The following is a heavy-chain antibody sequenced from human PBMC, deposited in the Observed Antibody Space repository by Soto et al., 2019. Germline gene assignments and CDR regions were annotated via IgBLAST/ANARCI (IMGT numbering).Heavy chain of an antibody. J-gene: IGHJ4*02. V-gene: IGHV3-74*01. CDR1: GFTFSKYW. D-gene: IGHD3-9*01. Sequence: GGSLRLSCEASGFTFSKYWMHWVRQAPGKGLVWVARLNPDGTTIAYADSVKGRFTISRDNAKNTLYLQMSSLRAEDTAVYFCTGYYDVFTRHLDYWGQGTMVTVSS. CDR2: LNPDGTTI. CDR3: TGYYDVFTRHLDY.